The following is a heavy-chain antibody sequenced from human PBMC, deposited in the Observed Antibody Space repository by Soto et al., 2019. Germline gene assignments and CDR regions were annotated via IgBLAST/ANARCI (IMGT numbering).Heavy chain of an antibody. CDR3: ASQRGHDAFDI. Sequence: QVQLQESGPGLVKPSQTLSLTCTVSGGSISSGDYYWSWIRQPPGKGLEWIGYIYYSGSTYYNPSLTIRLPLSVDTSNNQFSLKLSSVTAADTAVYYCASQRGHDAFDIWGQGTMVTVSS. D-gene: IGHD6-25*01. CDR2: IYYSGST. V-gene: IGHV4-30-4*01. J-gene: IGHJ3*02. CDR1: GGSISSGDYY.